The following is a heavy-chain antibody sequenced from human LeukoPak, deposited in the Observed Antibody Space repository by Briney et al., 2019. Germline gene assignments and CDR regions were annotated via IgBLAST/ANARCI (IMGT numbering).Heavy chain of an antibody. CDR3: AKDPSSTDFDY. J-gene: IGHJ4*02. CDR2: ISYDGSNK. D-gene: IGHD5/OR15-5a*01. CDR1: GFTFSSYG. V-gene: IGHV3-30*18. Sequence: GRSLRLSCAASGFTFSSYGMHWVRQAPGKGLEWVAVISYDGSNKYYADSVKGRFTISRDNSKNTLYLQMNSLRAEDTAVYYCAKDPSSTDFDYWGQGTLVTVSS.